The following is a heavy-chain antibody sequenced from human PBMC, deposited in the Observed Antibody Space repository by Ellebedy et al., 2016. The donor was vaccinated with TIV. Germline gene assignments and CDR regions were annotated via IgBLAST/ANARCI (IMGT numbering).Heavy chain of an antibody. D-gene: IGHD2-2*01. Sequence: SVKVSCXASGGTFSSYAISWVRQAPGQGLEWMGGIIPIFGTANYAQKFQGRVTITADESTSTAYMELSSLRSEDTAVYYCARDSLVPGSAGYYYYGMDVWGQGTTVTVSS. V-gene: IGHV1-69*13. CDR1: GGTFSSYA. CDR2: IIPIFGTA. CDR3: ARDSLVPGSAGYYYYGMDV. J-gene: IGHJ6*02.